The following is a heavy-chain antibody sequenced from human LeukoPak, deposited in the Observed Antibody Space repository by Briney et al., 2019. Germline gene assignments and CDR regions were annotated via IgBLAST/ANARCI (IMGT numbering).Heavy chain of an antibody. D-gene: IGHD2/OR15-2a*01. CDR3: ARHRQYDADAFDI. Sequence: SETLSLTCTVSGGSISGYYWSWIRQPPGKGLEWIGYIYYSGSTKYNPSLKSRVTISGDTSKNQFSVRLTSVTAADTAVYFCARHRQYDADAFDIWGQGTMVTVSS. CDR1: GGSISGYY. V-gene: IGHV4-59*08. J-gene: IGHJ3*02. CDR2: IYYSGST.